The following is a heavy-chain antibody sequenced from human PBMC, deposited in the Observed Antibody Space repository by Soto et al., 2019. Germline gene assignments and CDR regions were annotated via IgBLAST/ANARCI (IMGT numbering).Heavy chain of an antibody. D-gene: IGHD3-9*01. CDR1: GGSISSYY. CDR3: ARWNSYDILTGYPMDGLDY. J-gene: IGHJ4*02. Sequence: PSETLSLTCTVSGGSISSYYWSWIRQPPGKGLEWIGYIYYSGSTNYNPSLKSRVTISVDTSKNQFSLKLSSVTAADTAVYYCARWNSYDILTGYPMDGLDYWGQGTLVTVS. V-gene: IGHV4-59*01. CDR2: IYYSGST.